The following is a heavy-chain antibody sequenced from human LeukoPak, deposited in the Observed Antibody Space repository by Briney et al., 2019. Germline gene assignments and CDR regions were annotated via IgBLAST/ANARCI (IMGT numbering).Heavy chain of an antibody. Sequence: SETLSLTCAVYGGSFSGYYWSWIRQPPGKGLEWIGEINHSGSTNYNPSLKSRVTISVDTSKNQFSLKLSSVTAADTAVYYCARVPNIDYYDSSGYSGYWGQGTLVTVSS. CDR2: INHSGST. CDR1: GGSFSGYY. D-gene: IGHD3-22*01. J-gene: IGHJ4*02. CDR3: ARVPNIDYYDSSGYSGY. V-gene: IGHV4-34*01.